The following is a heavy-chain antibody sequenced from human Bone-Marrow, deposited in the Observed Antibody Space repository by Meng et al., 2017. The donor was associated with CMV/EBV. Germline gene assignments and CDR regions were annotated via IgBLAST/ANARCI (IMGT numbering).Heavy chain of an antibody. CDR3: ARGQVWYRFLESFDY. CDR1: GYTFTGYY. CDR2: MNPNSGNT. D-gene: IGHD3-3*01. Sequence: ASVKVSCKASGYTFTGYYMHWVRQAPGQGLEWMGWMNPNSGNTGYAQKFQGRVTMTRNTSISTAYMELSSLRSEDTAVYYCARGQVWYRFLESFDYWGQGTLVTVSS. V-gene: IGHV1-8*02. J-gene: IGHJ4*02.